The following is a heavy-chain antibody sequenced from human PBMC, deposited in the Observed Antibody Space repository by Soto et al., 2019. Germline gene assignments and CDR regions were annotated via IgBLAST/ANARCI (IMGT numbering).Heavy chain of an antibody. V-gene: IGHV4-34*01. Sequence: PETLSLTCAVYGGSFNVYYWTWMRQPPGKGLEWIGEIKRSGSTNYNPSLKSRVTISIDTSKIQFSPTLSSVTAADTAIYYCARGPSVGAFFDFWGQGSQVTVSS. CDR1: GGSFNVYY. J-gene: IGHJ4*02. D-gene: IGHD1-26*01. CDR2: IKRSGST. CDR3: ARGPSVGAFFDF.